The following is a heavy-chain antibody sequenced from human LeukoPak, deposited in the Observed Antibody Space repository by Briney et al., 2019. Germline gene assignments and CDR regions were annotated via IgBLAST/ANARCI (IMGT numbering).Heavy chain of an antibody. CDR3: ARGGFGSGSHFDY. CDR1: GYTFTSYD. D-gene: IGHD3-10*01. V-gene: IGHV1-8*01. CDR2: MNPNSGDT. J-gene: IGHJ4*02. Sequence: GASVKVSCKASGYTFTSYDINWVRQATGQGLEWMGWMNPNSGDTGYVQKFQGRVTMTRSTSISTACMELSSLRSEDTAIYYCARGGFGSGSHFDYWGQGTLVTVSS.